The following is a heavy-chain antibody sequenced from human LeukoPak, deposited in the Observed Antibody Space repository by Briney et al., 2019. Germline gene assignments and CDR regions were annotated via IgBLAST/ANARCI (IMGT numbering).Heavy chain of an antibody. CDR1: GYSINNGYQ. J-gene: IGHJ5*02. CDR2: IYHNGGA. D-gene: IGHD2-2*01. Sequence: PSETLSLTCAVSGYSINNGYQWAWIRQSPGRGLEWIGSIYHNGGAHYNPSLRSRVVISVDTSNNQFSPRLSSVTVADTAVYYCARDPRWLTPDCTSTSCYENYFDPWGRGTLVTVSS. V-gene: IGHV4-38-2*02. CDR3: ARDPRWLTPDCTSTSCYENYFDP.